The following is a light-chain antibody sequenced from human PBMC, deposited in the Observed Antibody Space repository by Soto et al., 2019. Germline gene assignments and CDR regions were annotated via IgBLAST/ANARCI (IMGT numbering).Light chain of an antibody. Sequence: EVVLTQSPATLSVSPGERATLSCRASQNVRNNLAWYQQKPGQAPRLVMYGENTRASGVPARFAGSGSGTEFTLTISSLQPEDFAVYFCQQFNDWPRTFGQGTKVEI. V-gene: IGKV3-15*01. CDR3: QQFNDWPRT. CDR2: GEN. J-gene: IGKJ1*01. CDR1: QNVRNN.